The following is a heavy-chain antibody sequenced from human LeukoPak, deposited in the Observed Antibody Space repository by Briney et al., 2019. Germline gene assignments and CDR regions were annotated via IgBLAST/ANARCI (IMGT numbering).Heavy chain of an antibody. CDR3: ARGKNGYGEIIDY. CDR1: GFTVSSNY. Sequence: GGSLRLSCAASGFTVSSNYMSWVRQAPGRGLGWVSVFYSGGSTYYPDPVKGLFTISRDNSKNTLYLQMNSLRAEDTAVYYCARGKNGYGEIIDYWGQGTLVTVSS. CDR2: FYSGGST. D-gene: IGHD4-17*01. V-gene: IGHV3-53*01. J-gene: IGHJ4*02.